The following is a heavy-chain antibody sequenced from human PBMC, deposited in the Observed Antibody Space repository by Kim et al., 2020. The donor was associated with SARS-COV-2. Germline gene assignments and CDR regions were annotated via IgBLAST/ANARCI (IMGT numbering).Heavy chain of an antibody. CDR3: ARDAPGSSYFDY. CDR2: TYYRSKWYI. V-gene: IGHV6-1*01. J-gene: IGHJ4*02. D-gene: IGHD3-10*01. Sequence: SQTLSLTCAISGDSVSSNSAVWNWIRQSPSRGLEWLGRTYYRSKWYIDYAVSVNGRITINPDTSQNLFSLQLNSVTPDDTAVYFCARDAPGSSYFDYWGQGTLVTVSS. CDR1: GDSVSSNSAV.